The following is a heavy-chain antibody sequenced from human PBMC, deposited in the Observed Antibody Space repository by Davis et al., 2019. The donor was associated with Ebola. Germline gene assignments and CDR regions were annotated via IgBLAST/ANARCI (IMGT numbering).Heavy chain of an antibody. CDR3: ARPGLSSGFDY. V-gene: IGHV4-34*01. Sequence: SETLSLTCAVYGGSFSGYYWSWIRQPPGKGLEWIGEIYHSGSTYYNPSLKSRVTISVDTSKNQFSLKLSSVTAADTAVYYCARPGLSSGFDYWGQGTLVTVSS. CDR2: IYHSGST. D-gene: IGHD6-25*01. J-gene: IGHJ4*02. CDR1: GGSFSGYY.